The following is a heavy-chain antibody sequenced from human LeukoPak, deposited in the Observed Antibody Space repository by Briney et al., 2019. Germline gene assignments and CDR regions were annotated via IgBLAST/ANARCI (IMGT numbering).Heavy chain of an antibody. Sequence: GGSLRLSCAASGFTFGSYGMHWVRQAPGKGLEWVAVISYDGSNKYYADSVKGRFTISRDNSKNTLYLQMNSLRAEDTAVYNCAKDSSTGYYYDAFDIWGQGTMVTVSS. CDR1: GFTFGSYG. CDR2: ISYDGSNK. D-gene: IGHD3-22*01. CDR3: AKDSSTGYYYDAFDI. V-gene: IGHV3-30*18. J-gene: IGHJ3*02.